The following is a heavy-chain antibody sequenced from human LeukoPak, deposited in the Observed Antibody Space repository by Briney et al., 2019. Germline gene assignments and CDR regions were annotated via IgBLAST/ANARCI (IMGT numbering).Heavy chain of an antibody. Sequence: ASVKVSCKASGYTFTGYYMHWVRQARGQGLEWMGRINPNSGGTNYAQKFQGRVTMTRDTSISTAYMELSRLRSDDTAVYYCARERAAAGTPGGYWGQGTLVTVSS. CDR3: ARERAAAGTPGGY. J-gene: IGHJ4*02. CDR1: GYTFTGYY. CDR2: INPNSGGT. V-gene: IGHV1-2*06. D-gene: IGHD6-13*01.